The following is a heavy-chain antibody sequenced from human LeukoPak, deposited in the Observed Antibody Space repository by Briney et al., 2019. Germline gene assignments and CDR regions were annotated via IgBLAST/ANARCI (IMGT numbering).Heavy chain of an antibody. J-gene: IGHJ4*02. D-gene: IGHD3-16*01. CDR2: VSNSGDTT. V-gene: IGHV3-23*01. CDR3: ANIGSSTFDSTGF. Sequence: PGGSLRLSCVASGFTFSTYGMIWVRQAPGKGPEWVSLVSNSGDTTNYADSVKGRFTISRDNSKNTLYLQMGSLRAEDTAAYYCANIGSSTFDSTGFWGQGTLVTVSS. CDR1: GFTFSTYG.